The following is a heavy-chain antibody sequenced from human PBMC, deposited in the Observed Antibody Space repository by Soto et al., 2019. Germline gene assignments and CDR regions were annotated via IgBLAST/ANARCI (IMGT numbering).Heavy chain of an antibody. Sequence: SEALALRCPVSGGSINDFYWSWIRQPPGKGLEWIGYIYYSGSTDYNPSLKGRVTISVDTSKNQFSLKLRSVTAADTAVYYCARVGGVAARTFDYWGQGTLVIVS. CDR1: GGSINDFY. D-gene: IGHD6-6*01. CDR2: IYYSGST. CDR3: ARVGGVAARTFDY. V-gene: IGHV4-59*01. J-gene: IGHJ4*02.